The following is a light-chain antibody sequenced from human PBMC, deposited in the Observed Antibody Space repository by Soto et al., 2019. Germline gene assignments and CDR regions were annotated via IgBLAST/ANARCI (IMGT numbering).Light chain of an antibody. J-gene: IGLJ2*01. Sequence: QSALTQPASVSGSPGQSITISCTGTSSDVGGYNYVSWYQQHPGKGPKLIIYDVSNRPSGVSNRFSGSKSGNTASLTISGLRAEDEADYYCSSYTTSSTLEIGGGTKLTVL. CDR2: DVS. V-gene: IGLV2-14*01. CDR1: SSDVGGYNY. CDR3: SSYTTSSTLE.